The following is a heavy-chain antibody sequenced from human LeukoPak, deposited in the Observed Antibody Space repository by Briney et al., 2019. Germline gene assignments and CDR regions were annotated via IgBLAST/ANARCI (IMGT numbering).Heavy chain of an antibody. CDR1: GFTFSSYA. Sequence: PGGSLRLSCAASGFTFSSYAMHWVRQAPGKGLEWVAVISYDGSNKYYADSVKGRFTISRDNSKNTLYLQMNSLRAEDTAVYYCARDSVELNPREPYFDYWGQGTLVTVSS. V-gene: IGHV3-30-3*01. D-gene: IGHD1-26*01. J-gene: IGHJ4*02. CDR3: ARDSVELNPREPYFDY. CDR2: ISYDGSNK.